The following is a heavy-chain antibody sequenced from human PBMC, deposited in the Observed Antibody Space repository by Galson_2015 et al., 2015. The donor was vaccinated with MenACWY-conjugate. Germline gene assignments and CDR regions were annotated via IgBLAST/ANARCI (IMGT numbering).Heavy chain of an antibody. V-gene: IGHV6-1*01. CDR2: TYYRSKWYN. CDR3: ARAALLRGYIFMYFFDY. D-gene: IGHD5-18*01. Sequence: CAISGDSVSSNSAAWNWIRQSPSRGLEWLGRTYYRSKWYNDYAVSVESRISINPDTSKNQLTLHLNSVTPEDTAVYYCARAALLRGYIFMYFFDYWGQGTLVTVSS. J-gene: IGHJ4*02. CDR1: GDSVSSNSAA.